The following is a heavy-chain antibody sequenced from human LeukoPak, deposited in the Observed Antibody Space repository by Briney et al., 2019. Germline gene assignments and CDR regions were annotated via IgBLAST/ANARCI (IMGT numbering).Heavy chain of an antibody. D-gene: IGHD6-13*01. V-gene: IGHV4-59*05. Sequence: GSLRLSCAASGFTFSSYSMNWIRQPPGKGLEWIGSIYYSGSTYYNPSFKSRVTISVDTSKNQFSLKLSSVTAADTAVYYCATSLAAAENFDYCGQGTLVTVSS. J-gene: IGHJ4*02. CDR2: IYYSGST. CDR1: GFTFSSYS. CDR3: ATSLAAAENFDY.